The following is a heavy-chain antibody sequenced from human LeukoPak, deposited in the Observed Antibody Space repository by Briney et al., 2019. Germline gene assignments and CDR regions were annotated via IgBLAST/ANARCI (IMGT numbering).Heavy chain of an antibody. CDR3: ASLPATRYYYYYMDV. Sequence: GGSLRLSCAASGFTFSSYTMNWVRQPPGKGLEWVSNIGTSSTTIYYADSVKGRFTISRDNAKNSLYLQMNSLRADDTAVYYCASLPATRYYYYYMDVWGKGTTVTVSS. J-gene: IGHJ6*03. D-gene: IGHD1-26*01. V-gene: IGHV3-48*01. CDR2: IGTSSTTI. CDR1: GFTFSSYT.